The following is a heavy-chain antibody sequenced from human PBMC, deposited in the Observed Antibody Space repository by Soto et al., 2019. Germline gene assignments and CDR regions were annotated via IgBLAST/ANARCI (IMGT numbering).Heavy chain of an antibody. CDR1: GASFSGYY. CDR2: INHSGST. J-gene: IGHJ4*02. V-gene: IGHV4-34*01. CDR3: ARVVGDY. D-gene: IGHD2-15*01. Sequence: QVQLQQWGAGLLKPSETLSLTCAVYGASFSGYYWSGIRQPPGKGLEWIGEINHSGSTNYNPSLKSRVTISVDTSKNQFSLRLSSVPAADTAVYYCARVVGDYWGQGTLVTASS.